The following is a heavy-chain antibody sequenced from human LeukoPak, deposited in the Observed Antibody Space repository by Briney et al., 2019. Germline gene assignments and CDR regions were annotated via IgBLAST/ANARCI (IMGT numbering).Heavy chain of an antibody. D-gene: IGHD5-24*01. CDR1: GFTFDDYA. J-gene: IGHJ4*02. Sequence: PGRSLRLSCAASGFTFDDYAMHWVRQAPGKGLEWVSGISWNSGSIGYADSVKGRFTISRDNAKNSLYLQMNSLRAEDTALYYCAKDIGDGYNANFDYWGQGTLVTVSS. CDR3: AKDIGDGYNANFDY. CDR2: ISWNSGSI. V-gene: IGHV3-9*01.